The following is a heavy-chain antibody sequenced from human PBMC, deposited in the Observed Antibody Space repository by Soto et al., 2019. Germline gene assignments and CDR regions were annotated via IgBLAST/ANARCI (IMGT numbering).Heavy chain of an antibody. CDR1: AYTFTSYG. CDR3: PRIADCSTTSCSFPSRFHVRGYYYYYGLDV. V-gene: IGHV1-18*04. Sequence: QVQLVQSGAEVKKPGASVKVTCKASAYTFTSYGITWVRQAPGQGLEWVGWISAYNGNSNYAQKYEGRVTLTTDTSTRTSYMQLSSLRSDDTAVDYFPRIADCSTTSCSFPSRFHVRGYYYYYGLDVWGQGTTVTVSS. J-gene: IGHJ6*02. D-gene: IGHD2-2*01. CDR2: ISAYNGNS.